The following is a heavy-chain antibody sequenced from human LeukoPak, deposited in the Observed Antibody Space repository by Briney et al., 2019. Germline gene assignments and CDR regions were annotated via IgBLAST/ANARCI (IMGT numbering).Heavy chain of an antibody. CDR1: GFTFSSYG. Sequence: GGPLRLSCAASGFTFSSYGMHWVRQAPGKGLEWVAVIWYDGSNKYYADSVKGRFTISRDNSKNTLYLQMNSLRAEDTAVYYCARERTYYYYGMDVWGQGTTVTVPS. CDR2: IWYDGSNK. CDR3: ARERTYYYYGMDV. J-gene: IGHJ6*02. V-gene: IGHV3-33*01.